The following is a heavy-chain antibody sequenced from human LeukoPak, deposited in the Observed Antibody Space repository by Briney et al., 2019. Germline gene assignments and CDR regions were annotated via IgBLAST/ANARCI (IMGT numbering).Heavy chain of an antibody. CDR2: IYSGGTT. D-gene: IGHD1-1*01. CDR1: GFTVSSSY. J-gene: IGHJ5*02. V-gene: IGHV3-53*01. Sequence: GGSLRLSCAASGFTVSSSYMSWVRQAPGKGLEWVSAIYSGGTTYYADSVMGRFAISGDNSKNTLYLQMNSLRAEDTGVYYCARVSLSTRYFWFDPWGQGTLVTVSS. CDR3: ARVSLSTRYFWFDP.